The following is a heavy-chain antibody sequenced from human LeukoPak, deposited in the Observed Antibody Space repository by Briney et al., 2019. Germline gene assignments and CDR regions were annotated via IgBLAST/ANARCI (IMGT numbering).Heavy chain of an antibody. CDR1: GGSISSYY. CDR3: ARDFRAIGSYGDYNYYYYMDV. CDR2: IYYSGST. Sequence: SETLSLTCTVSGGSISSYYWSWIRQPPGKGLEWIGYIYYSGSTNYNPSLKGRVTISVDTSKNQFSLKLSSVTAADTAVYYCARDFRAIGSYGDYNYYYYMDVWGKGTTVTVSS. J-gene: IGHJ6*03. D-gene: IGHD4-17*01. V-gene: IGHV4-59*01.